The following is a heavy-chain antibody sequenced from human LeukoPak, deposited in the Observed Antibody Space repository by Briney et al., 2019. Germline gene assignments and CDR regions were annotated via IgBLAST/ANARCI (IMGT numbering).Heavy chain of an antibody. CDR3: ARSASINTEAFDI. J-gene: IGHJ3*02. V-gene: IGHV4-34*01. Sequence: PSETLSLTCAVYGGSFSGYYWSWIRQPPGKGLEWIGEINHSGSTNYNPSLKSRVTISVDTSKDQFSLKLSSVTAADTAVYYCARSASINTEAFDIWGQGTVVSVSS. CDR1: GGSFSGYY. CDR2: INHSGST.